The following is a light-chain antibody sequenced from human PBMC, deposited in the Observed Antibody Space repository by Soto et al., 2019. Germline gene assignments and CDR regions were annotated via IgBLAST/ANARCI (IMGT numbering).Light chain of an antibody. Sequence: EIVLTQSPATLSLSPVEGAALSCRASQSVSSYLAWYQQKPGQAHRLIIYGEYNRATGITDRFSGSGSGTDFTLTISRLETEDFALYYCQKYGTSPITCGKGTRREIK. CDR3: QKYGTSPIT. CDR1: QSVSSY. V-gene: IGKV3-20*01. J-gene: IGKJ5*01. CDR2: GEY.